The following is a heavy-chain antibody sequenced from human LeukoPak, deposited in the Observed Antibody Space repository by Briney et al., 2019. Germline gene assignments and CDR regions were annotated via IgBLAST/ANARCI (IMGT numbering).Heavy chain of an antibody. D-gene: IGHD3-3*01. Sequence: SVKVSCKASGGTFSSYAISWVRQAPGQGLEWMGRIIPILGIANYAQKFQGRVTITADESTSTAYMELSSLRSEDTAVYYCARGDFGVVISWYYYYMDVXXXGTTVTVSS. J-gene: IGHJ6*03. V-gene: IGHV1-69*04. CDR2: IIPILGIA. CDR1: GGTFSSYA. CDR3: ARGDFGVVISWYYYYMDV.